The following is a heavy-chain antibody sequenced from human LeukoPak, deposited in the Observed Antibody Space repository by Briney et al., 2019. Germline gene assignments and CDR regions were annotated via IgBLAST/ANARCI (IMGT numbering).Heavy chain of an antibody. CDR2: IYTSGST. CDR3: ARGVVVTAIPYFDY. CDR1: GGSISSSSYY. Sequence: SETLSLTCTVSGGSISSSSYYWSWIRQPAGKGLEWIGRIYTSGSTSYNPSLKSRVTMSIDTSKNQFSLKLSSVTAADTAIYYCARGVVVTAIPYFDYWGQGTLVTVSS. J-gene: IGHJ4*02. D-gene: IGHD2-21*02. V-gene: IGHV4-61*02.